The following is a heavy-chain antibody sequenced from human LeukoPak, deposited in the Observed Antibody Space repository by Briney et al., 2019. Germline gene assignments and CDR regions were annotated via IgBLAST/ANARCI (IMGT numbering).Heavy chain of an antibody. CDR3: AREGSYSSGWYFY. V-gene: IGHV4-39*07. CDR2: IYYSGST. D-gene: IGHD6-19*01. CDR1: GGSISSTSYY. J-gene: IGHJ4*02. Sequence: SETLSLTCTVSGGSISSTSYYWGWIRQPPGKGLEWIGSIYYSGSTYYNPSLKSRVTISVDTSKNQFSLKLSSVTAADTAVYYCAREGSYSSGWYFYWGQGTLVTVSS.